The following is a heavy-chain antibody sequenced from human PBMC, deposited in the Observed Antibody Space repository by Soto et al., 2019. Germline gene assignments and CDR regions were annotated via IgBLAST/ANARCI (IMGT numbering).Heavy chain of an antibody. V-gene: IGHV3-30*18. CDR3: AKGSYYYGSGSYYPLGY. CDR1: GFTFSSYG. CDR2: ISYDGSNK. D-gene: IGHD3-10*01. J-gene: IGHJ4*02. Sequence: TGGSLRLSCAASGFTFSSYGMHWVRQAPGKGLEWVAVISYDGSNKYYSDSVKGRFTFSRYNSKNMLYLQMNSLRAEDTAVYYCAKGSYYYGSGSYYPLGYWGQGTLVTVSS.